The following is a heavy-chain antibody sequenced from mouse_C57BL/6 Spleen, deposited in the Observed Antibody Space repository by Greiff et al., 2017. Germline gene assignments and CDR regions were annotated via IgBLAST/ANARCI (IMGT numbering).Heavy chain of an antibody. CDR1: GYAFSSSW. V-gene: IGHV1-82*01. CDR2: IYPGDGAT. CDR3: AREDGCCGAMDY. D-gene: IGHD2-3*01. J-gene: IGHJ4*01. Sequence: QVQLQQSGPELVKPGASVKISCKASGYAFSSSWMNWVKQRPGKGLEWIGRIYPGDGATNYNGKFKGKATLTADKSSSTAYMQLSSLTSEDSAVYFCAREDGCCGAMDYWGQGTSVTGSA.